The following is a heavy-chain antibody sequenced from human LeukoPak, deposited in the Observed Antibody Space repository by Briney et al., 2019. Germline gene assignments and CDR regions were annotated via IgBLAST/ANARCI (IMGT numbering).Heavy chain of an antibody. CDR1: GGSISSGVYY. J-gene: IGHJ4*02. V-gene: IGHV4-61*09. CDR3: ASAHRVHYYGSGSYYY. D-gene: IGHD3-10*01. Sequence: SQTLSLTCTVSGGSISSGVYYWTWIRQPAGKGLEWIGQIYTSGTTNYNPSLKSRVTISLDTSKNQFSLKLSSVTAADTAVYYCASAHRVHYYGSGSYYYWGQGTLVTVSS. CDR2: IYTSGTT.